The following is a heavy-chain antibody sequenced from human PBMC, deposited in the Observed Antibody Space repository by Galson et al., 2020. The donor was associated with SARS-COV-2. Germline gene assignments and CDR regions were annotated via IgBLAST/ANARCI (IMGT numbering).Heavy chain of an antibody. Sequence: SETLSLTSTVSGGSITGSSEYWAWIRQSPGKGLEWVATIYITGTTYYNPSPESRVTISHGTTNNEFSLKLKSVTAADSGVYYCARASSTSWSDNWYDPGGRGTLVTGAS. J-gene: IGHJ5*02. V-gene: IGHV4-39*07. CDR2: IYITGTT. D-gene: IGHD6-13*01. CDR1: GGSITGSSEY. CDR3: ARASSTSWSDNWYDP.